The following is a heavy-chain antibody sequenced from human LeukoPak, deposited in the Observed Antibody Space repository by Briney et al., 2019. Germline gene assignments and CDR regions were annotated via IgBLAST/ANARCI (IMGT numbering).Heavy chain of an antibody. CDR1: GFHFKSFS. V-gene: IGHV3-23*01. CDR3: AKDHMVRGVLDY. J-gene: IGHJ4*02. D-gene: IGHD3-10*01. Sequence: GSLRLSCAAPGFHFKSFSMSWVRPAPGKGVEWVSAISGSGGSTYYADSVKGRFTISRDNSKNTLYLQMNSLRAEDTAVYYCAKDHMVRGVLDYWGQGTLVTVSS. CDR2: ISGSGGST.